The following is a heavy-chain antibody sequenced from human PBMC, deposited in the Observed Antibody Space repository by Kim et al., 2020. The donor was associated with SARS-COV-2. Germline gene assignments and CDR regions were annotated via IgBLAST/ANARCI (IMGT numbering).Heavy chain of an antibody. CDR1: GYTFTSFY. CDR3: ARDSRGAAAGREPYYFDY. J-gene: IGHJ4*02. Sequence: ASVKVSCKASGYTFTSFYMHWVRQAPGQGLEWMGIINPSGGSTSYAQNFQGRVTMTRDTSTSTVYMELSSLRSEDTAVYYCARDSRGAAAGREPYYFDYWGQGTLVTVSS. CDR2: INPSGGST. D-gene: IGHD6-13*01. V-gene: IGHV1-46*01.